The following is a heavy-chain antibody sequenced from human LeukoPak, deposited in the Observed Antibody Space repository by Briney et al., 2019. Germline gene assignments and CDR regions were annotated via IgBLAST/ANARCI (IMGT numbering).Heavy chain of an antibody. CDR1: GYTFTRYW. CDR3: ARRTRDGYNIDY. Sequence: GESLKISCEGSGYTFTRYWIAWVRQMPGKGLEWMGIIYPGDSDTRYSPSFQGQVTISADKSISTAYLQWSSLKASDTAMYYCARRTRDGYNIDYWGQGTLVTVSS. V-gene: IGHV5-51*01. D-gene: IGHD5-24*01. CDR2: IYPGDSDT. J-gene: IGHJ4*02.